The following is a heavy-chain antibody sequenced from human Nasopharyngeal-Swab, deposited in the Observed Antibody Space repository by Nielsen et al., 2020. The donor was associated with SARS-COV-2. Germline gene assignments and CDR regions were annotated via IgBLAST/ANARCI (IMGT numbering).Heavy chain of an antibody. V-gene: IGHV4-59*13. CDR2: IYYSGIT. Sequence: SDTLSLTCTLPGGPIRGYSWSWIRQPPGKGLEWIGYIYYSGITNSNHSLKSRVTISVDTSQKQFSLKLSSVSAADTAVYYCARGFDYWGQGTLVTVSS. CDR1: GGPIRGYS. CDR3: ARGFDY. J-gene: IGHJ4*02.